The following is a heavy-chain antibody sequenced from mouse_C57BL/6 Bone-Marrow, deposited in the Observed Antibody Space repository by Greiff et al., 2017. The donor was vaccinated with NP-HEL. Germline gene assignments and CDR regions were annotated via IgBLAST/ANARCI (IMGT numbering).Heavy chain of an antibody. CDR2: INYDGSST. CDR1: GFTFSDYY. Sequence: DVQLVESEGGLVQPGSSMKLSCTASGFTFSDYYMAWVRQVPEKGLEWVANINYDGSSTYYLDSLKSRFIISRDNAKNILYLQMSSLKSEDTATYYCARGTGYYAMDYWGQGTSVTVSS. CDR3: ARGTGYYAMDY. V-gene: IGHV5-16*01. J-gene: IGHJ4*01. D-gene: IGHD4-1*01.